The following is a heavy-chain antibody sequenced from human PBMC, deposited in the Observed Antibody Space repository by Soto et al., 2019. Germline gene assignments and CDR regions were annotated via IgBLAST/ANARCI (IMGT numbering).Heavy chain of an antibody. CDR3: AKDHWASSGSGWFFDY. CDR2: ISYDGNNK. J-gene: IGHJ4*02. CDR1: GFTFSNYA. Sequence: GGSLRLSCAASGFTFSNYALHWVRQAPGKGLEWVAIISYDGNNKYNADSVRGRFTISRDNSKNMLYLQMNSLRVEDTAVYYCAKDHWASSGSGWFFDYWGQGTLVTVSS. D-gene: IGHD6-19*01. V-gene: IGHV3-30*18.